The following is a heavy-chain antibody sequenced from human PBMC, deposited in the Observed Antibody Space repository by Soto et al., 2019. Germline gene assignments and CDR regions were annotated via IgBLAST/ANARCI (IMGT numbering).Heavy chain of an antibody. J-gene: IGHJ4*02. CDR3: ARASYDFWSGYYSSAYDY. CDR1: GYTFTSYG. Sequence: ASVKVSCKASGYTFTSYGISWVRQAPGQGLEWMGWISAYNGNTNYAQKLQGRVTMTTDTSTSTAYMELRSLRSDDTAVYYCARASYDFWSGYYSSAYDYWGQGTLVTVSS. D-gene: IGHD3-3*01. V-gene: IGHV1-18*01. CDR2: ISAYNGNT.